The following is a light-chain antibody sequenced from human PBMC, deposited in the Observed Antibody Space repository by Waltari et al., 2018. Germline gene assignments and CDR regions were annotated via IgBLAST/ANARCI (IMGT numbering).Light chain of an antibody. CDR1: TSTIGRNY. J-gene: IGLJ3*02. Sequence: QSVLTQPPSASGTPGQRVTISCSGGTSTIGRNYVYWYQQFPGTAPKRLVYRNNERPSGVPDRISGSKSGTSASLAISGLRSEDEADYYCATWDGSLTAWVFGGGTKLTVL. V-gene: IGLV1-47*01. CDR3: ATWDGSLTAWV. CDR2: RNN.